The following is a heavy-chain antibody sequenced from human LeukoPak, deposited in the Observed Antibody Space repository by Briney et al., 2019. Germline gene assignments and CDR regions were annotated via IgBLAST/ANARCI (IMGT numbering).Heavy chain of an antibody. J-gene: IGHJ4*02. CDR2: VKSKARGGTI. Sequence: KTGGSLRLSCAASGFTFTDAWLGWARQAPGRGLEWVARVKSKARGGTIDYAAPVKGRFTIARDDSKDTVDLQMNSLKTEDTAVYYCTTDHFNWGRGTLVTVSS. V-gene: IGHV3-15*01. CDR3: TTDHFN. CDR1: GFTFTDAW.